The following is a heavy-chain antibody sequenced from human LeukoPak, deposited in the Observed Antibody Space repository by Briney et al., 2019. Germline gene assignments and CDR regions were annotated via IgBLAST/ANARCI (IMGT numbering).Heavy chain of an antibody. D-gene: IGHD6-13*01. CDR2: IYTSGST. V-gene: IGHV4-4*07. CDR1: GGSISSYY. CDR3: ARERRGIYSSSWYSEYFDY. J-gene: IGHJ4*02. Sequence: SETLSLTCTVSGGSISSYYWSWIRQPAGKGLEWIRRIYTSGSTNYNPSLKSRVTMSVDTSKNQFSLKLSSVTAADTAVYYCARERRGIYSSSWYSEYFDYWGQGTLVTVSS.